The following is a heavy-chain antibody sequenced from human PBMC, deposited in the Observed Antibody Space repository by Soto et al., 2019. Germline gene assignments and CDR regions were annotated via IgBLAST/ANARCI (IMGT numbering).Heavy chain of an antibody. CDR2: IIPIFGTA. D-gene: IGHD2-2*01. J-gene: IGHJ5*02. Sequence: SVKVSCKASGGTFSSYAISWVRQAPGQGLEWMGGIIPIFGTANYAQKFQGRVTITADEAASTAYMEQSSLRSEDTAVYYCARERGVVVVPAAIAPNNWFVPWGQGTLVTVSS. V-gene: IGHV1-69*13. CDR3: ARERGVVVVPAAIAPNNWFVP. CDR1: GGTFSSYA.